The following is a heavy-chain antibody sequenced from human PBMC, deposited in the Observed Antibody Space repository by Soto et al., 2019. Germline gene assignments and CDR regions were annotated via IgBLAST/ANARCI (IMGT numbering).Heavy chain of an antibody. J-gene: IGHJ3*02. D-gene: IGHD3-16*01. Sequence: GGSLRLSCAASAFTFSSSWMTWVRQAPGKGLEWVATIKPDGSDKGYVDSVKGRFAVSRDNAKNSMSLQMNSLRSEDTAVYYCARNYAFDAFDIWGQGTMVTVS. CDR2: IKPDGSDK. CDR1: AFTFSSSW. V-gene: IGHV3-7*01. CDR3: ARNYAFDAFDI.